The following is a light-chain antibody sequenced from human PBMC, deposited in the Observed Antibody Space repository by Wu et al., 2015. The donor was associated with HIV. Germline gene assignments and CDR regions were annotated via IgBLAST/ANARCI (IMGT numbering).Light chain of an antibody. Sequence: EIVMTQSPATLSVSPGERVTLSCRASQSVSSKLAWYQQKPGQAPRLLIYGASTRATGIPARFSGSGSGTEFTLTISSMQSEDSAVYYCQQYNNWPLTFGGGTKVEIK. CDR1: QSVSSK. V-gene: IGKV3-15*01. CDR3: QQYNNWPLT. CDR2: GAS. J-gene: IGKJ4*01.